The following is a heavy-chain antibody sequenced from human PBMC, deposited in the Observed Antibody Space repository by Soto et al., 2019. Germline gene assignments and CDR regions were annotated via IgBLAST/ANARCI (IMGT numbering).Heavy chain of an antibody. D-gene: IGHD3-10*01. Sequence: GASVKVSCKASGYTFTGYYMHWVRQAPGQGLEWMVWINPNSGGTNYAQKFQGWVTMTRDTSISTAYMELSRLRSDDTAVYYCARNYGSGSYYPPYYYYGMDVWGQGTTVTVSS. V-gene: IGHV1-2*04. CDR3: ARNYGSGSYYPPYYYYGMDV. J-gene: IGHJ6*02. CDR2: INPNSGGT. CDR1: GYTFTGYY.